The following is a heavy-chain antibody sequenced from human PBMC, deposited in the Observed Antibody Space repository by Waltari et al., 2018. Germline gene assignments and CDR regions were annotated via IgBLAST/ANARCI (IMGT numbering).Heavy chain of an antibody. J-gene: IGHJ5*02. CDR1: GDSVGDSSFY. CDR3: AREYTGYLRLDP. D-gene: IGHD3-9*01. Sequence: QLQLQESGPGLVKPSETLSLTCTGSGDSVGDSSFYWAWIRQPPGKGLEWIGTIYYGGDTYYNPSLTSRVTISVDTSKNHFSMKLTSLTAADTAVYYCAREYTGYLRLDPWGQGTLVTVSS. V-gene: IGHV4-39*07. CDR2: IYYGGDT.